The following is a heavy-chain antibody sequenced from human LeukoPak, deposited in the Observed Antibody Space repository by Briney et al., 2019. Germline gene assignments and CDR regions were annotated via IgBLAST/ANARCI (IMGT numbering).Heavy chain of an antibody. J-gene: IGHJ4*02. CDR2: IWYDGSNK. Sequence: VGSLRLSCAASGFTFSSYGMQWVRQAPGKGLGWVAVIWYDGSNKYYADSVKGRFTISRDNSKNTLYLQMNSLRAEDTAVYYCARDLRDGYNSLAYWGQGTLVTVSS. CDR3: ARDLRDGYNSLAY. D-gene: IGHD5-24*01. CDR1: GFTFSSYG. V-gene: IGHV3-33*01.